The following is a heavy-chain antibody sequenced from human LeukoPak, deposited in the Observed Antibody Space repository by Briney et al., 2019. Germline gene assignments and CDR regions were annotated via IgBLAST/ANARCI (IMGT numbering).Heavy chain of an antibody. CDR3: ARCSRVADAFDI. D-gene: IGHD2-15*01. Sequence: SETLSLTCTVSGGSISSYYWSWIRQPPGKGLEWIGYIYYSGSTNYNPSLKSRVTISVDTSKNQFPLKLSSVTAADTAVYYCARCSRVADAFDIWGQGTMVTVSS. J-gene: IGHJ3*02. CDR1: GGSISSYY. V-gene: IGHV4-59*01. CDR2: IYYSGST.